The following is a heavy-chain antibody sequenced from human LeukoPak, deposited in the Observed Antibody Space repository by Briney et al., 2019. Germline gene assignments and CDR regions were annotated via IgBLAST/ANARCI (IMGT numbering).Heavy chain of an antibody. V-gene: IGHV3-21*01. CDR1: VFTFSSYS. Sequence: GGSLILSCASSVFTFSSYSMNWVRQAPGNGLELVSSISSSSSYIYYADSVNGRFTISRDNAKNSLYLQMNSLRAEDTAVYYCARDHPGEQGTQAKFALWGQGTLVTVSS. D-gene: IGHD3-10*01. CDR3: ARDHPGEQGTQAKFAL. CDR2: ISSSSSYI. J-gene: IGHJ5*02.